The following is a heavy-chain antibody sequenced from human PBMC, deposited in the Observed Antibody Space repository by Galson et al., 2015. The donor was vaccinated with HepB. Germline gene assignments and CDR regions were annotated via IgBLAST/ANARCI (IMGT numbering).Heavy chain of an antibody. Sequence: SETLSLTCTASGGSISSYYWSWIRQPPGKGLEWIGYIYYSGSTNYNPSLKSRVTISVDTSKNQFSLKLSSVTAADTAVYYCARAPPSMVRNENWFDPWGQGTLVTVSS. D-gene: IGHD3-10*01. J-gene: IGHJ5*02. CDR3: ARAPPSMVRNENWFDP. CDR2: IYYSGST. CDR1: GGSISSYY. V-gene: IGHV4-59*01.